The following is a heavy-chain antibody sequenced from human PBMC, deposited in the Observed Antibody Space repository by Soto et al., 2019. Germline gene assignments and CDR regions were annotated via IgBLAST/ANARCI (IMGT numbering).Heavy chain of an antibody. CDR1: GYTFSTYD. D-gene: IGHD3-9*01. CDR2: ISGNNGNT. CDR3: ARERRIPYYGILTVYFPFGY. V-gene: IGHV1-18*01. Sequence: ASVKVSCKASGYTFSTYDISWVRQAPGQGLEWMGWISGNNGNTNYAQNVQDRVTMTTDTSTNTAYMELRSLRSDDTAVYYCARERRIPYYGILTVYFPFGYWGQGTLVTVSS. J-gene: IGHJ4*02.